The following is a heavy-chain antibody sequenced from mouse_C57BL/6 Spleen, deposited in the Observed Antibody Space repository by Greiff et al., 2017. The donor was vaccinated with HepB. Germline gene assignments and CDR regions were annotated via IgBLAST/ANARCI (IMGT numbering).Heavy chain of an antibody. CDR1: GYTFTSYW. Sequence: VQLQQPGAELVRPGSSVKLSCKASGYTFTSYWMDWVKQRPGQGLEWIGNIYPSDSETHYNQKFKDKATLTVDKSSSTAYMQLSSLTSEDSAVYYCARSPYYGYYAMDYWGQGTSVTVSS. J-gene: IGHJ4*01. D-gene: IGHD1-2*01. CDR3: ARSPYYGYYAMDY. V-gene: IGHV1-61*01. CDR2: IYPSDSET.